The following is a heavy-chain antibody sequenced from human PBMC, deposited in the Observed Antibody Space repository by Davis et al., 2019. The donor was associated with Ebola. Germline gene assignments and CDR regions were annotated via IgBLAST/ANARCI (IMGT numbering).Heavy chain of an antibody. D-gene: IGHD3-10*01. CDR1: GGTLISYA. J-gene: IGHJ5*02. CDR2: IIPILGTT. V-gene: IGHV1-69*13. Sequence: SVKVSCKASGGTLISYAITWVRQAPGQGLEWMGGIIPILGTTNYAQNFQGRVTITADESTSTAYMELSSLRSEDTAVYYCARVPYYYGSGSLEWFDPWGQGTLVTVSS. CDR3: ARVPYYYGSGSLEWFDP.